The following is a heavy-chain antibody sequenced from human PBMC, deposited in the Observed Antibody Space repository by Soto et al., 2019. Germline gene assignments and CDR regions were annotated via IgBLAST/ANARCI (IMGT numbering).Heavy chain of an antibody. CDR3: ARERGYYGSGSYWYFDP. J-gene: IGHJ2*01. Sequence: GGSLRLSCAASGFTFSSYWMSWVRQAPGKGLEWVANIKQDGSEKYYVDSVKGRFTISRDNAKNSLYLQMNSLRAEDTAVYYCARERGYYGSGSYWYFDPWGRGTLVTVSS. V-gene: IGHV3-7*03. CDR1: GFTFSSYW. D-gene: IGHD3-10*01. CDR2: IKQDGSEK.